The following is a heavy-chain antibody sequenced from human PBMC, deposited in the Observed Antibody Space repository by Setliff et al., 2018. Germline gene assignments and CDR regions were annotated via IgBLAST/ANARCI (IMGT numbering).Heavy chain of an antibody. V-gene: IGHV1-46*01. D-gene: IGHD1-20*01. CDR1: GYSFTSHY. CDR2: INTGGGSS. CDR3: AKGGNITRETYYYYGMDV. J-gene: IGHJ6*02. Sequence: ASVKVSCKTSGYSFTSHYMHRVRQAPGQGLEWMGIINTGGGSSSSTQKFQGRVAITTDTSTSTAYMELRSLRSDDTAVYYCAKGGNITRETYYYYGMDVWGQGTTVTVSS.